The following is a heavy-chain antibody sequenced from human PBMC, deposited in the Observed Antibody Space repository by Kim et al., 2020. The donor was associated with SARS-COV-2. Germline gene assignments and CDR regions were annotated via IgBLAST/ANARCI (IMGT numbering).Heavy chain of an antibody. J-gene: IGHJ4*02. D-gene: IGHD3-22*01. CDR2: IWYDGGNK. Sequence: GGSLRLSCTASGFTFNKYGMHWVRQAPGKGLQWVADIWYDGGNKYYADSVKGRFSISRDNSKNTLYLQMNSLRAEDTAVYYCARAPSGASGNYFDYWGQGTLVTVSS. CDR3: ARAPSGASGNYFDY. V-gene: IGHV3-33*01. CDR1: GFTFNKYG.